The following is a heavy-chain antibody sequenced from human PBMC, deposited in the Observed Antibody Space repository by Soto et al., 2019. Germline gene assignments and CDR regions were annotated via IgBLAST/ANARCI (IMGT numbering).Heavy chain of an antibody. CDR3: ARAKSRSRYFDY. J-gene: IGHJ4*02. CDR2: INHSASST. V-gene: IGHV1-46*01. D-gene: IGHD6-19*01. Sequence: ASVKASCKASGYTFTNYYIHWLRQAPGQGIEWMGIINHSASSTTYAQKFQGRLTMTRDTSTSPVYMELSSLRSEDTAVYRCARAKSRSRYFDYWGQGTLVTVSS. CDR1: GYTFTNYY.